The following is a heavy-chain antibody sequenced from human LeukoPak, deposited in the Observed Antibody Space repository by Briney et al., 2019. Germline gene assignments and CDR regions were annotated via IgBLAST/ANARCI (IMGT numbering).Heavy chain of an antibody. D-gene: IGHD5-18*01. V-gene: IGHV3-23*01. Sequence: PGGSLRLSCAASGFTFSTYAMSWVRQAPGKGLEWVSVVSGTGGRTYYADSVKGRFTISRDDAKNTLYLQLNSLRAEDTAVYFCARGGSDTAMAHDYWGQGTLVTVSS. CDR2: VSGTGGRT. CDR3: ARGGSDTAMAHDY. J-gene: IGHJ4*02. CDR1: GFTFSTYA.